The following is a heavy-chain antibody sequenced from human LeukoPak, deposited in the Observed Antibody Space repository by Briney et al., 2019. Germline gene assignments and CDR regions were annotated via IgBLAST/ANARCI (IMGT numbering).Heavy chain of an antibody. Sequence: PGGSLRLSCAASGFTFNSYEMNWVRQAPGKGLEWVSYISSSGSTIYYADSVKGRFTISRDNAKKTLYLQMNSLRAEDTAVYYCARDRSIASDYWGQGTLVTVSS. V-gene: IGHV3-48*03. CDR2: ISSSGSTI. J-gene: IGHJ4*02. D-gene: IGHD6-6*01. CDR1: GFTFNSYE. CDR3: ARDRSIASDY.